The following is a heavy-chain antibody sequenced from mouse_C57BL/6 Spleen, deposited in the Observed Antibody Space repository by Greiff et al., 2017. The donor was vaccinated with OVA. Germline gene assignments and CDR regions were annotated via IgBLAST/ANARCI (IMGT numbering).Heavy chain of an antibody. Sequence: EVQRVESGGGLVKPGGSLKLSCAASGFTFSSYAMSWVRQTPEKRLEWVATISDGGSYTYYPDNVKGRFTISRDNAKNNLYLQMSHLKSEDTAMYYCARVDYDYDYFDYWGQGTTLTVSS. CDR1: GFTFSSYA. CDR2: ISDGGSYT. CDR3: ARVDYDYDYFDY. D-gene: IGHD2-4*01. J-gene: IGHJ2*01. V-gene: IGHV5-4*01.